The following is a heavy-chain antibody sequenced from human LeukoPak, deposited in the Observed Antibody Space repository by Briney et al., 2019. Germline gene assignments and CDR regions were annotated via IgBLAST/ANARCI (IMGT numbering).Heavy chain of an antibody. D-gene: IGHD6-13*01. CDR3: ARVGSSSWYDY. V-gene: IGHV4-59*01. CDR2: IYYSGST. J-gene: IGHJ4*02. Sequence: SETLSLTCTVSGGSISSYYWSWIRQPPGKGLEWIGYIYYSGSTNYNPSLKSRVTISVDTSKNQFPLKLSSVTAADTAVYYCARVGSSSWYDYWGQGTLVTVSS. CDR1: GGSISSYY.